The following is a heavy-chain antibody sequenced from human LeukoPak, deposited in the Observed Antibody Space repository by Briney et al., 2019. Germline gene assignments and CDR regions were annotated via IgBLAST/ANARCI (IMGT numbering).Heavy chain of an antibody. CDR2: IKQDGSEK. Sequence: GGSLRLSCAASGFTFSSYWMSWVRQAPGKGLEWVANIKQDGSEKYYVDSGKGRFTISRDNAKTSLYLQMNSLRAEDTAVYYCAKTTPRYDYYWGQGTLVTVSS. V-gene: IGHV3-7*01. CDR1: GFTFSSYW. CDR3: AKTTPRYDYY. D-gene: IGHD1-1*01. J-gene: IGHJ4*02.